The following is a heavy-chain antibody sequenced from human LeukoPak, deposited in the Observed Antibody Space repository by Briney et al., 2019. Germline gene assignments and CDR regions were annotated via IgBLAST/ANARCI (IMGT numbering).Heavy chain of an antibody. CDR1: GFTFDDYG. J-gene: IGHJ4*02. CDR2: INWNGGST. D-gene: IGHD5-24*01. Sequence: GGSLRLSCAASGFTFDDYGMSWVRQAPGKGLEWVSGINWNGGSTGYAGSVKGRFTISRDNAKNSLYLQMNSLRAEDTALYYCAREGAGYNFEPCDYWGQGTLVTVSS. V-gene: IGHV3-20*04. CDR3: AREGAGYNFEPCDY.